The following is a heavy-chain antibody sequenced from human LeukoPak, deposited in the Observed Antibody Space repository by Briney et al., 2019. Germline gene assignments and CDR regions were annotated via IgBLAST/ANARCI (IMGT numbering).Heavy chain of an antibody. D-gene: IGHD3-3*01. CDR2: ISAYHGNT. CDR1: RYTFPSYG. V-gene: IGHV1-18*01. J-gene: IGHJ4*02. Sequence: AAEHVSYQASRYTFPSYGISWVRQPPGQGLEGMEWISAYHGNTNYAQKPQGRVTMTTHTSTSTAYMELRSLRSDDTAVYYCAREVGGYYFYPVNWGQGTLVTVSS. CDR3: AREVGGYYFYPVN.